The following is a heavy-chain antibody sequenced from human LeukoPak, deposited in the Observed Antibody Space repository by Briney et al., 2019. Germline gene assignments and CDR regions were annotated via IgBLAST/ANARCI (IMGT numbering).Heavy chain of an antibody. Sequence: SETLSLTCAVYGGSFSGYYWSWIRQPPGKGLEWIGEINHSGSTNYNPSLKSRVTISVDTSKNQFSLKLSSVTAADTAVYYCAISRIAAAGTEDYWGQGTLVTVSS. V-gene: IGHV4-34*01. CDR1: GGSFSGYY. D-gene: IGHD6-13*01. CDR3: AISRIAAAGTEDY. J-gene: IGHJ4*02. CDR2: INHSGST.